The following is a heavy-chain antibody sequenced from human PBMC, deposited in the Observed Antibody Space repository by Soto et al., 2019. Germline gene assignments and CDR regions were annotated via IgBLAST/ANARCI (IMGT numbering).Heavy chain of an antibody. CDR3: AMGSYYGSGSCNYYYCGMDV. D-gene: IGHD3-10*01. J-gene: IGHJ6*02. Sequence: ASVKVSCKASGYTFTTYCISWVRPAPGQGLEWMGWINPNSGGTNYAQKFQGRVTMTRDTSISTAYMELSRLRSDDTAVYYCAMGSYYGSGSCNYYYCGMDVWGQGTAVTVCS. CDR2: INPNSGGT. V-gene: IGHV1-2*02. CDR1: GYTFTTYC.